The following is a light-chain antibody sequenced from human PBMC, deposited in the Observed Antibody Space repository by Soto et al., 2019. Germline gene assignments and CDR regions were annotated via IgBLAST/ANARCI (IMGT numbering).Light chain of an antibody. Sequence: QSVLTQPPSVSGSPGQSVTISCTGTSSDVGSSNGVSWYQQPPGTAPKLMIYDVINRPSGVPDRFSGSKSGNTASLTISGLQAEDEADNYCSSYTTSSTYVVGTGSKV. J-gene: IGLJ1*01. CDR2: DVI. V-gene: IGLV2-18*02. CDR1: SSDVGSSNG. CDR3: SSYTTSSTYV.